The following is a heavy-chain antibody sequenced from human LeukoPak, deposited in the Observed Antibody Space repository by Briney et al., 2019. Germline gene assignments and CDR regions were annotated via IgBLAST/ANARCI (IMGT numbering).Heavy chain of an antibody. Sequence: GGSLRLSCAASGSTFSSYSMNWVRQAPGKGLEWVSSISSSSSYIYYADSVKGRFTISRDNAKNSLYLQMNSLRAEDTAVYYCARDLRPYSSSRYYYYMDVWGKGTTVTISS. CDR3: ARDLRPYSSSRYYYYMDV. CDR2: ISSSSSYI. V-gene: IGHV3-21*01. D-gene: IGHD6-13*01. J-gene: IGHJ6*03. CDR1: GSTFSSYS.